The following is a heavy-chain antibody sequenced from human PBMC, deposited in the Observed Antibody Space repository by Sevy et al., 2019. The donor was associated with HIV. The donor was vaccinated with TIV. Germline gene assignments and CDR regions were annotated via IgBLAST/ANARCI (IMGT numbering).Heavy chain of an antibody. J-gene: IGHJ4*02. CDR2: MNPNIGST. D-gene: IGHD3-10*01. CDR3: ARGIQAGVDY. Sequence: ASVKVSCKASGYTFNPLDINWVRQAPGQGPEWMGWMNPNIGSTGYAQKFQGRVTMTRDTSISTAYMELSSLTSEDTAVYYCARGIQAGVDYWGQGTLVTVSS. CDR1: GYTFNPLD. V-gene: IGHV1-8*01.